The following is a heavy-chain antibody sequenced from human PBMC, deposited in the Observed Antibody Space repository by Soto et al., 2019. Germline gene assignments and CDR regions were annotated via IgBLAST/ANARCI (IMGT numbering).Heavy chain of an antibody. CDR3: VRKAGASYMPAEYFQH. V-gene: IGHV3-74*01. D-gene: IGHD2-2*01. Sequence: EVQLVESGGGLAQPGGSLRLSCAASGFSFSTYWMHWVRQGPGKGLVWVSRIDHDGRSTSYADSVKGRFTISRDNAKNTLSLQMNSLTVEDTGVYYCVRKAGASYMPAEYFQHWGQGTLVTVSS. CDR2: IDHDGRST. CDR1: GFSFSTYW. J-gene: IGHJ1*01.